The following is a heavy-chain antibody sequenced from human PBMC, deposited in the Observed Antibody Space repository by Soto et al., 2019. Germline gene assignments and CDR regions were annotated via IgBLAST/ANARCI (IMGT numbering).Heavy chain of an antibody. J-gene: IGHJ4*02. D-gene: IGHD3-9*01. CDR3: ARTPQNYDILTVDY. CDR1: GFSLSTSGMC. Sequence: SGPTLVNPTQTLTLTCTFSGFSLSTSGMCVSWIRQPPGKALEWLARIDWDDDKYYSTSLKTRLTISKDTSKNQVVLTMTNMDPVDTATYYCARTPQNYDILTVDYWGQGTLVTVSS. CDR2: IDWDDDK. V-gene: IGHV2-70*11.